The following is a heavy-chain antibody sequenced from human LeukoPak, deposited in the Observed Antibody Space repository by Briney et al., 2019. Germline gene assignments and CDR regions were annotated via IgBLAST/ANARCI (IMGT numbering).Heavy chain of an antibody. V-gene: IGHV3-7*01. Sequence: GALRLSCAVSGFTFSSYWMSWVRQAPGKGLEWVANIKQDGSEKYYVDSVKGRFTISRDNAKNSLYLQMNSLRAEDTAVYYCARVEQLAWGYWGQGTLVTVSS. CDR1: GFTFSSYW. D-gene: IGHD6-6*01. CDR2: IKQDGSEK. J-gene: IGHJ4*02. CDR3: ARVEQLAWGY.